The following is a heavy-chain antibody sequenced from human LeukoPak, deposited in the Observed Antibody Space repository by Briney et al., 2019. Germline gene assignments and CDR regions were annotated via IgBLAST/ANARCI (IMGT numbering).Heavy chain of an antibody. D-gene: IGHD1-26*01. J-gene: IGHJ4*02. V-gene: IGHV1-2*02. CDR2: INPNSGGT. CDR3: ARVLVGATIDLDY. CDR1: GGTFSSYA. Sequence: GASVKVSCKASGGTFSSYAISWVRQAPGQGLEWMGWINPNSGGTNYAQKFQGRVTMTRDTSISTAYMELSRLRSDDTAVYYCARVLVGATIDLDYWGQGTLVTVSS.